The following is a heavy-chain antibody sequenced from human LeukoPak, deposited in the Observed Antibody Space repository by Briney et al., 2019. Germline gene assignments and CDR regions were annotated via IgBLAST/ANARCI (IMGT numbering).Heavy chain of an antibody. CDR2: INHSGST. CDR3: ARGYIVVVVAATDSFYDY. Sequence: SETLSLTCAVYGGSFSGYFWSWIRQPPGKGLEWIGEINHSGSTNYNPSLKSRVTISVDTSKNQFSLKLSSVTAADTAVYYCARGYIVVVVAATDSFYDYWGQGTLVTVSS. V-gene: IGHV4-34*01. CDR1: GGSFSGYF. J-gene: IGHJ4*02. D-gene: IGHD2-15*01.